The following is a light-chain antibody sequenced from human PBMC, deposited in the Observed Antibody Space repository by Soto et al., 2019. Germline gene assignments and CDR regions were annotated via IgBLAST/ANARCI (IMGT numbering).Light chain of an antibody. CDR2: GTT. Sequence: QSALTQPPSVSGAPGQRITISCTGSPSNIGAGFDVHWYQQFPGTAPKLLIYGTTSRPSGVPDRFSGSQSGTSASLAITGLQAGDEADYYCQSYDTSLSGAWVFGGGTKLT. CDR3: QSYDTSLSGAWV. V-gene: IGLV1-40*01. CDR1: PSNIGAGFD. J-gene: IGLJ3*02.